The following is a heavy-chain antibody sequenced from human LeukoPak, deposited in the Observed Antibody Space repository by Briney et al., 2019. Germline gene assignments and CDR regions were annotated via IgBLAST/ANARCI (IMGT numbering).Heavy chain of an antibody. J-gene: IGHJ4*02. CDR2: IRYDGSNK. Sequence: GGSLRLSCAASGFTFSSYSMNWVRQAPGKGLEWVAFIRYDGSNKYYADSVKGRFTISRDNSKNTLYLQMNSLRAEDTAVYYCAKDTYYYDSSGFENYFDYWGQGTLVTVSS. D-gene: IGHD3-22*01. CDR1: GFTFSSYS. V-gene: IGHV3-30*02. CDR3: AKDTYYYDSSGFENYFDY.